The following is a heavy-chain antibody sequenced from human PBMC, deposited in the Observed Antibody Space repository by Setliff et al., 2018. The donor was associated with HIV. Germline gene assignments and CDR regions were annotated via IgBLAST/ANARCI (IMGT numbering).Heavy chain of an antibody. CDR1: GYNFDFHY. CDR2: INPTAGST. CDR3: ASHAKTIDTGLFDY. D-gene: IGHD3-9*01. J-gene: IGHJ4*02. Sequence: ASVKVSCKSSGYNFDFHYVHWVRQAPGQGFEWLGVINPTAGSTTLEQKFQGRLTLTRDASTETVYMELTSLRSGDTAVYYCASHAKTIDTGLFDYWGQGTQVTVSS. V-gene: IGHV1-46*02.